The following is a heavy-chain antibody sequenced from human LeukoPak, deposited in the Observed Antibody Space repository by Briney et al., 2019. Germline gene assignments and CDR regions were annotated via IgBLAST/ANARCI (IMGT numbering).Heavy chain of an antibody. V-gene: IGHV3-30-3*01. CDR3: SNSYCGGDCYSGGYFDY. CDR1: GFTFSSYA. CDR2: ISYDGSNK. J-gene: IGHJ4*02. Sequence: GGSLRLSCAASGFTFSSYAMHWVRQAPGKGLEWVAVISYDGSNKYYADSVKGRFTISRDDSKSIAYLQMNSLKTEDTAVYYCSNSYCGGDCYSGGYFDYWGQGTLVTVSS. D-gene: IGHD2-21*02.